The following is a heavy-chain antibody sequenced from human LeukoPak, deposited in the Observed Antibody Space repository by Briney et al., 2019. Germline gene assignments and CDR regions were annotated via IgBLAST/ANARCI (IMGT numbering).Heavy chain of an antibody. CDR3: ARETAVAGRFDY. V-gene: IGHV4-31*03. Sequence: SETLSLTCTVSGDTTSGGDYYWNWIRQPPGRGLEWIGYIYYSGSTYYNPSLKSRVTISVDTSKNQFSLKLSSVTAADTAVYYCARETAVAGRFDYWGQGTLVTVSS. J-gene: IGHJ4*02. CDR1: GDTTSGGDYY. D-gene: IGHD6-19*01. CDR2: IYYSGST.